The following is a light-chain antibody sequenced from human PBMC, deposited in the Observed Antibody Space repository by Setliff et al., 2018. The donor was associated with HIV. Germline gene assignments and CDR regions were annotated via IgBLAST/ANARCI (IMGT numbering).Light chain of an antibody. CDR1: SNDVGAYNY. V-gene: IGLV2-8*01. Sequence: QSALTQPPSASGSPGQSVTISCTGTSNDVGAYNYVSWYQQHPGKAPKLMIYEVSKRPSGVPDRFSGSKSGNTASLTVSGLQAEDEADYYCSSYGGNNNKVFGTGTKVTVL. CDR2: EVS. J-gene: IGLJ1*01. CDR3: SSYGGNNNKV.